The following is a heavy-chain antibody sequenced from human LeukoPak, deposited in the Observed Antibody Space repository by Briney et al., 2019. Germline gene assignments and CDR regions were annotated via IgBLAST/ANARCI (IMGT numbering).Heavy chain of an antibody. J-gene: IGHJ5*02. Sequence: ASVKVSCKASGYTFTNYDINWVRQATGQGLEWMGWMNPNSDNTGYAQKFQGRVTMTRNTSISTAYMELSSLRSDDTAVYYCARRYEGRFDPWGQGTLVTVSS. CDR3: ARRYEGRFDP. CDR1: GYTFTNYD. CDR2: MNPNSDNT. V-gene: IGHV1-8*01. D-gene: IGHD3-3*01.